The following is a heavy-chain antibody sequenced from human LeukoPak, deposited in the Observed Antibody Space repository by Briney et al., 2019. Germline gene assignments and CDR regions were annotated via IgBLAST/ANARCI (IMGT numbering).Heavy chain of an antibody. CDR1: GYSISSGYY. CDR3: ARDPDYYDSSGYYSLAY. Sequence: SETLSLTCTVSGYSISSGYYWGWIRQPPGKGLEWIGSIYHSGSTYYNRSLKSRVTISVDTSKNQFSLKLSSVTAADTAVYYCARDPDYYDSSGYYSLAYWGQGTLVTVSS. J-gene: IGHJ4*02. D-gene: IGHD3-22*01. CDR2: IYHSGST. V-gene: IGHV4-38-2*02.